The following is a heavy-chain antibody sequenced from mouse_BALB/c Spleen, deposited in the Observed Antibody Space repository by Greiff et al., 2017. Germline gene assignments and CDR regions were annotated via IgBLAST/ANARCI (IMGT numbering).Heavy chain of an antibody. Sequence: DVQLQESGPGLVKPSQSLSLTCTVTGYSITSDYAWNWIRQFPGNKLEWMGYISYSGSTSYNPSLKSRISITRDTSKNQFFLQLNSVTTEDTATYYCARGVITTATEYFDVWGAGTTVTVSS. CDR3: ARGVITTATEYFDV. D-gene: IGHD1-2*01. CDR1: GYSITSDYA. V-gene: IGHV3-2*02. CDR2: ISYSGST. J-gene: IGHJ1*01.